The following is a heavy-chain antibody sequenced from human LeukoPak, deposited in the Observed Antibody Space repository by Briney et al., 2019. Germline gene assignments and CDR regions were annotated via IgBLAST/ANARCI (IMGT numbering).Heavy chain of an antibody. Sequence: GGSLRLSCAASGFTFSNAWMSWVRQAPGKGLEWVGRIKSKTDGGTTDYAAPVKGRFTISRDDSKNTLYLQMNSLKTEDTAVYYCTTVWDNWNYFGYYYYMDVWGKGTTVTVSS. CDR2: IKSKTDGGTT. CDR3: TTVWDNWNYFGYYYYMDV. V-gene: IGHV3-15*01. J-gene: IGHJ6*03. D-gene: IGHD1-7*01. CDR1: GFTFSNAW.